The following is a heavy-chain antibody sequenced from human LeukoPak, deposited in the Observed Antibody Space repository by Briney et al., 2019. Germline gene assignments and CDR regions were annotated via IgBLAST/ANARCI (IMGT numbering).Heavy chain of an antibody. J-gene: IGHJ5*02. D-gene: IGHD6-13*01. Sequence: SETLSLTCAVSGGSLNSYYWSWLRQPPGKGLEWIGYTYYSGNPNYNPSLKSRVTISVDTSKSQFSLNLTSVTAADTAVYYCARHSSSVRGWFDLWGQGTLVTVSS. CDR1: GGSLNSYY. CDR2: TYYSGNP. V-gene: IGHV4-59*08. CDR3: ARHSSSVRGWFDL.